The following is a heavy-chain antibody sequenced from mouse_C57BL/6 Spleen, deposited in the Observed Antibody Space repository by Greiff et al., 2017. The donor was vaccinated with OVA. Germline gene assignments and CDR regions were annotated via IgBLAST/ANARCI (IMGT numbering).Heavy chain of an antibody. CDR1: GYSFTGYY. J-gene: IGHJ4*01. CDR2: INPSTGGT. D-gene: IGHD4-1*01. Sequence: EVKLQQSGPELVKPGASVKISCKASGYSFTGYYMNWVKQSPEKSLEWIGEINPSTGGTTYNQKFKAKATLTVDKSSSTAYMQLKSLTSEDSAVYYCARAGTEAMDYWGQGTSVTVSS. V-gene: IGHV1-42*01. CDR3: ARAGTEAMDY.